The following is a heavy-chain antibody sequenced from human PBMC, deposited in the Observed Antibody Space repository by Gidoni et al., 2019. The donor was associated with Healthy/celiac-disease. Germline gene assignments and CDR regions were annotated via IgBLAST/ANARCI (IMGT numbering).Heavy chain of an antibody. J-gene: IGHJ5*02. CDR2: IRGRGGSK. Sequence: EVQLLESGGGLVQPGGSLRLSCAASGFTFSSYAMSWVRQAQGKGLEWGIEIRGRGGSKYDEDAVKGRFNISRENSKNTLYLQMNSLRAEDTAVYYCASPVPLRGSSGWYGPPGKGDWFDPWGQGTLVTVSS. D-gene: IGHD6-19*01. V-gene: IGHV3-23*01. CDR3: ASPVPLRGSSGWYGPPGKGDWFDP. CDR1: GFTFSSYA.